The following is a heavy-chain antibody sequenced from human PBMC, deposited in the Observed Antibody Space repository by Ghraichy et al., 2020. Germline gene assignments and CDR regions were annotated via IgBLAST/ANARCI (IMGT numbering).Heavy chain of an antibody. CDR2: ITSTTREITSSRDTK. CDR3: ARDGTVAGENDY. CDR1: GFTFSDFP. V-gene: IGHV3-48*01. D-gene: IGHD6-19*01. Sequence: GGSLRLSCSTSGFTFSDFPMNWVRQAPGKGLDWVAYITSTTREITSSRDTKYYTESVRGRFTISRDDAKNTLYLQMNSLRVEDTGIYYCARDGTVAGENDYWGQGTLVTVSS. J-gene: IGHJ4*02.